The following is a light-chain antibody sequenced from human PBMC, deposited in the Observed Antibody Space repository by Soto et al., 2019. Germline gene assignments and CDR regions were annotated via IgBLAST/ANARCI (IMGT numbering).Light chain of an antibody. CDR1: QSVSSSQ. J-gene: IGKJ5*01. V-gene: IGKV3D-20*02. Sequence: EIVFTQSPGTRSLSPGEGATLSCRAGQSVSSSQLAWFQQKPGQAPRLLVYGASSRETGIPARFSGSGAGTACTRTISSLEHEDVEVYSCQQRSNWTPLFGQGTRLEIK. CDR2: GAS. CDR3: QQRSNWTPL.